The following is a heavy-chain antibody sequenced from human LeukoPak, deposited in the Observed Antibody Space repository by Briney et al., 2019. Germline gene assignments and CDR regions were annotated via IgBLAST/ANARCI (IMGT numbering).Heavy chain of an antibody. V-gene: IGHV3-33*01. CDR1: GFTFSSYG. J-gene: IGHJ4*02. D-gene: IGHD3-22*01. CDR2: ISYDGSDI. CDR3: ARSYYDSSSYSDY. Sequence: GGSLRLSCAASGFTFSSYGVHWVRQAPGKGLEWVAVISYDGSDIYYADSVKGRFTISRDNSKNTLYLQMNSLRAEDTAVYYCARSYYDSSSYSDYWGQGTLVAVSS.